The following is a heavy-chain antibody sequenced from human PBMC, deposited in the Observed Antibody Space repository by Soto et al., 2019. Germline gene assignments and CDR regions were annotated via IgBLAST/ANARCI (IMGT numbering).Heavy chain of an antibody. V-gene: IGHV1-2*02. CDR3: ARMVVTTTYFDS. D-gene: IGHD3-22*01. J-gene: IGHJ4*02. CDR1: GDTLTNSY. CDR2: INPNNGDT. Sequence: GASVKVSCKASGDTLTNSYLHWVRQAPGQGLEWLGWINPNNGDTNYAQKFRGRVTMTKDTSNNTVYMELTRLTSDDTAVYFCARMVVTTTYFDSWGQGTPVTVSS.